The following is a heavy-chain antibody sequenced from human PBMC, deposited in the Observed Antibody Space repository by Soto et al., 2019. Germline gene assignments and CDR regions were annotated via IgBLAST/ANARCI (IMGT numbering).Heavy chain of an antibody. CDR2: ISAYNGNT. CDR3: VRAQPARGYSGYS. CDR1: GSTFTICG. J-gene: IGHJ5*01. Sequence: ASETLSCKASGSTFTICGISWVGWAPGHRLKWMGWISAYNGNTNNAQKLQGRVTMTTDTSTSTAYMELRSLRSDATSVYDCVRAQPARGYSGYSW. D-gene: IGHD5-12*01. V-gene: IGHV1-18*04.